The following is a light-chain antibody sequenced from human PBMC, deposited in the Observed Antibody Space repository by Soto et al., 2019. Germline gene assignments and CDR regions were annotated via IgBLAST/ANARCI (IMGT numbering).Light chain of an antibody. J-gene: IGKJ2*01. CDR1: QSVNGNY. CDR2: GAS. V-gene: IGKV3-20*01. Sequence: EIVLTQSPGTLSLSPGERATLSCRASQSVNGNYLTWYQQKPGQATRLLIYGASTRATGTPYMFSGSGSGTDFPLTISRLEPEDFAVYYCQQYGSSFLYTFVQGTKLEIK. CDR3: QQYGSSFLYT.